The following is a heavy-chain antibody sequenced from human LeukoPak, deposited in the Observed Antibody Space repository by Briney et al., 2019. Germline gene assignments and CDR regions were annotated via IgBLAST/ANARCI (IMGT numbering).Heavy chain of an antibody. V-gene: IGHV4-4*07. CDR3: ARVLGGYSGGGYYYVMDV. CDR1: GDSISNYY. CDR2: FYSSGST. D-gene: IGHD5-18*01. J-gene: IGHJ6*04. Sequence: SETLSLTCTVSGDSISNYYWSWIRQPAGKGLEWIGRFYSSGSTSYNPSLKSRVTVSADASKNQISLKLDSVTAADTAVYYCARVLGGYSGGGYYYVMDVWGKGTTVTVSS.